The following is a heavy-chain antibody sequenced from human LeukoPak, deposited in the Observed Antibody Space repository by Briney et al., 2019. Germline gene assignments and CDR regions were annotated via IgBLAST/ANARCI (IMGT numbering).Heavy chain of an antibody. J-gene: IGHJ5*02. Sequence: ASVKVSCKASGGTFSSYAISWVRQATGQGLEWMGWLNPNSGNTGYAQKFQGRVTMTRSTSISTAYMELSSLRSEDTAVYYCARDYGGNSGWFDPWGQGTLVTVSS. D-gene: IGHD4-23*01. CDR1: GGTFSSYA. V-gene: IGHV1-8*02. CDR2: LNPNSGNT. CDR3: ARDYGGNSGWFDP.